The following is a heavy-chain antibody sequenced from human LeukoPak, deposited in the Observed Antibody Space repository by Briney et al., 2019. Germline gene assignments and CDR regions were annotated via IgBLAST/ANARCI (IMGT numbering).Heavy chain of an antibody. CDR3: AVAGSRNFDY. CDR2: INPSGGST. Sequence: ASVKVSCKASGYTFTSYYMHWVRQAPGQGLEWMGIINPSGGSTSYAQKFQGRVTITADESTSTAYMELSSLRSEDTAVYYCAVAGSRNFDYWGQGTLVTVSS. D-gene: IGHD6-19*01. V-gene: IGHV1-46*01. CDR1: GYTFTSYY. J-gene: IGHJ4*02.